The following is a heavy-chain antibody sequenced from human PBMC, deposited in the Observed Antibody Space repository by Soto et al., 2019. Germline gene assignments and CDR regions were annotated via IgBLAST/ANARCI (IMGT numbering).Heavy chain of an antibody. J-gene: IGHJ4*02. CDR3: VRDLVTTIGDFDY. D-gene: IGHD5-12*01. V-gene: IGHV1-2*02. Sequence: ASVKVSCKPSGYTFTGYYIHWVRQAPGQGLEWMGWINPNSGATNYAQKFQGRVTLTSDTSMSTAYVELARLRSDDTAVYYCVRDLVTTIGDFDYWGQGTLVTVSS. CDR2: INPNSGAT. CDR1: GYTFTGYY.